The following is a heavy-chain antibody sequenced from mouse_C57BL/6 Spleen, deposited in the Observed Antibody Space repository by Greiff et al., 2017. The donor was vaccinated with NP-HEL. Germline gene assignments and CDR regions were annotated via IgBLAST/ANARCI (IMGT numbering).Heavy chain of an antibody. V-gene: IGHV10-1*01. J-gene: IGHJ4*01. Sequence: EVNVVESGGGLVQPKGSLKLSCAASGFSFNTYAMNWVRQAPGKGLEWVARIRSKSNNYATYYAVSVKDRFTISRDDSESMLYLQMNNLKAEDTAMYYCVRGDGGMDYWGQGTSVTVSS. D-gene: IGHD3-3*01. CDR3: VRGDGGMDY. CDR1: GFSFNTYA. CDR2: IRSKSNNYAT.